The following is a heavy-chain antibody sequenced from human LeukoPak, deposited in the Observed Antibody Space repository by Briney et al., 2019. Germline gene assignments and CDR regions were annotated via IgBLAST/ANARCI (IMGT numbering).Heavy chain of an antibody. V-gene: IGHV3-20*04. CDR3: ARDLSSSWYSLGY. J-gene: IGHJ4*02. Sequence: GGSLRLSCTASGLSFADYGMSWVRQAPGKGLEWDSGVKWKGESTGYADSVKGRFTISRDNAENALYLQMNSLRAEDTALYYCARDLSSSWYSLGYWGRGTLVTVSS. CDR1: GLSFADYG. D-gene: IGHD6-13*01. CDR2: VKWKGEST.